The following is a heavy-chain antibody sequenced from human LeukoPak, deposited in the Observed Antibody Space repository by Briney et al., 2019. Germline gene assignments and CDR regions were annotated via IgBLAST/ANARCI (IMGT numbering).Heavy chain of an antibody. CDR3: ASALSGSPNY. CDR1: GFIFSGYG. V-gene: IGHV3-30*19. J-gene: IGHJ4*02. Sequence: GGSLRLSCAASGFIFSGYGMHWVRQAPGKGLEWVAVIWYDGSNKYYADSVKGRFTISRDNSKNTLYLQMNSLRAEDTAVYYCASALSGSPNYWGQGTLVTVSS. CDR2: IWYDGSNK. D-gene: IGHD1-26*01.